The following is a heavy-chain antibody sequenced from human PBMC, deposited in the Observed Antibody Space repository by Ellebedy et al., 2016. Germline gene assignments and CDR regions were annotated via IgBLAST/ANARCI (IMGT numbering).Heavy chain of an antibody. Sequence: GGSLRLXCAAAGLTFNSYAMNWVRQAPGKGLEWVSSISSKSDYIYYADSMKGRFTVSTDNAQNSLLLQMNTLRAEDTVVYYCVSDKSGTYQRKNWFDPWGQGTLVTVSS. D-gene: IGHD1-26*01. V-gene: IGHV3-21*01. CDR3: VSDKSGTYQRKNWFDP. J-gene: IGHJ5*02. CDR2: ISSKSDYI. CDR1: GLTFNSYA.